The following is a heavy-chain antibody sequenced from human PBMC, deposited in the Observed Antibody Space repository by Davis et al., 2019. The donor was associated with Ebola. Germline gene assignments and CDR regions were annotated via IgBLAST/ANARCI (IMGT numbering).Heavy chain of an antibody. CDR1: GFTFSSYG. CDR2: IWYDGSNK. J-gene: IGHJ6*02. Sequence: GGSLRLSCAASGFTFSSYGMHWVRQAPGKGLEWVAVIWYDGSNKYYADSVKGRFTISRDNAKNSLYLQMNSLRAEDTAVYYCARRLSSAYYYYGMDVWGQGTTVTVSS. D-gene: IGHD4/OR15-4a*01. CDR3: ARRLSSAYYYYGMDV. V-gene: IGHV3-33*01.